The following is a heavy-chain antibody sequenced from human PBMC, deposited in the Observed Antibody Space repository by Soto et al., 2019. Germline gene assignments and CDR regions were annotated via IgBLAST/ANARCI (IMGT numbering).Heavy chain of an antibody. D-gene: IGHD2-15*01. CDR3: ARERIPRNIVVVVPNVRWYFDL. CDR2: IIPIFGTA. J-gene: IGHJ2*01. CDR1: GGTFSSYA. V-gene: IGHV1-69*13. Sequence: VASVKVSCKASGGTFSSYAISWVRQAPGQGLEWMGGIIPIFGTANYAQKFQGRVTITADESTSTAYMELSSLRSEDTAVYYCARERIPRNIVVVVPNVRWYFDLWGRGTLVTVSS.